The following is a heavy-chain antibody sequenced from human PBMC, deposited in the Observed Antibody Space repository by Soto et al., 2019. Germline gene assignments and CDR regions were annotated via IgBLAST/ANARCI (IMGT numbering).Heavy chain of an antibody. CDR3: ARGWSCGGACDEGYFAL. CDR1: GFTFSNYG. V-gene: IGHV3-33*01. J-gene: IGHJ2*01. D-gene: IGHD2-21*02. Sequence: QVQLVESGGGVVQPGRSLRLSCAASGFTFSNYGMHWVRQAPGKGLEWVAVIWYDGSNKYYADSVKGRFTISRDNSKHTLYLQMNSLRTYDMAVYVCARGWSCGGACDEGYFALWGRGTLVTVSS. CDR2: IWYDGSNK.